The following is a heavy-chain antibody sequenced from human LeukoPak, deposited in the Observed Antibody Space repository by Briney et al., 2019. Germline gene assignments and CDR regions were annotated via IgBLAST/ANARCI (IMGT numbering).Heavy chain of an antibody. CDR3: AKDRIVVVPAARFDP. J-gene: IGHJ5*02. V-gene: IGHV3-23*01. D-gene: IGHD2-2*01. Sequence: GGSLRLSCAASGFTFSSYAMSWVRQAPGKGLEWVSAISGSGGSTYYADSVKGRFTISRDNSKNTLYLQTSSLRAEDTAVYYCAKDRIVVVPAARFDPWGQGTLVTVSS. CDR1: GFTFSSYA. CDR2: ISGSGGST.